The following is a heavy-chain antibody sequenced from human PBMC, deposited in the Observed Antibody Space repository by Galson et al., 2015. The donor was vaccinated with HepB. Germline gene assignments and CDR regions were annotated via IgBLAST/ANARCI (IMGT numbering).Heavy chain of an antibody. J-gene: IGHJ1*01. CDR2: LTGNAATT. Sequence: SLRLSCAASGFTFGSYAMSWVRQAPGKGLEWVSSLTGNAATTYYADSVKGRFTISRDNSKNTLFLELNSLRVEATAVYYCTKTDSWYPGFFQNWGQGTLITVSS. V-gene: IGHV3-23*01. CDR3: TKTDSWYPGFFQN. CDR1: GFTFGSYA. D-gene: IGHD6-13*01.